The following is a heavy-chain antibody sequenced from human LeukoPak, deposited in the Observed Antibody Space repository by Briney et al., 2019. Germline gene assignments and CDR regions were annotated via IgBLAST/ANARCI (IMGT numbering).Heavy chain of an antibody. CDR3: ARHGGYYDSSGYFGY. D-gene: IGHD3-22*01. V-gene: IGHV4-39*01. CDR2: IYYSGTT. J-gene: IGHJ4*02. Sequence: RSETLSLTCSVAGASISSSSYYWGWIRQPPGKGLEWFASIYYSGTTYYNPSLKSRVTISVDTAKNQFSLKLSSVTAADTAVYYCARHGGYYDSSGYFGYWGQGTLVTVSS. CDR1: GASISSSSYY.